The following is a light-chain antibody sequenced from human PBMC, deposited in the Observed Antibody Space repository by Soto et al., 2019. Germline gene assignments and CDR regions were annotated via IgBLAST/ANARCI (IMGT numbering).Light chain of an antibody. CDR1: QSVSNY. CDR3: QQYNTYPWT. Sequence: MTQSPATLSVSPGERATLSCRASQSVSNYIAWYQQKPGTAPRLLIYDTSNLEDGVPSTFSGSGSGTDFTLTVSSLQPDDSATYYCQQYNTYPWTFGQGTKV. J-gene: IGKJ1*01. V-gene: IGKV1-5*01. CDR2: DTS.